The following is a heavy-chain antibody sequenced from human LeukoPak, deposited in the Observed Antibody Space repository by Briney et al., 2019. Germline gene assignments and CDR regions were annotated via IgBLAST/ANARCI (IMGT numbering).Heavy chain of an antibody. Sequence: SVKVSCKASGYTFTGYDMHWVRQAPGQGLEWMGGIIPIFGTANYAQKFQGRVTITADESTSTAYMELSSLRSEDTAVYYCARAPYYYGSGSGLDAFDIWGQGTMVTVSS. CDR2: IIPIFGTA. CDR1: GYTFTGYD. V-gene: IGHV1-69*13. J-gene: IGHJ3*02. D-gene: IGHD3-10*01. CDR3: ARAPYYYGSGSGLDAFDI.